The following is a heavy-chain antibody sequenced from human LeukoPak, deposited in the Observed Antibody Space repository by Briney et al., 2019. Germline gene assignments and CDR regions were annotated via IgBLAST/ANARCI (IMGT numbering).Heavy chain of an antibody. CDR2: INPSGGST. V-gene: IGHV1-46*01. D-gene: IGHD3-16*02. CDR3: ATLGGVIVKDY. Sequence: ASVKVSCTASGYTFTSYYMHWVRQAPGQGLEWMGIINPSGGSTSYAQKFQGRVTMTRDTSTSTVYMELSSLRSEDTAVYYCATLGGVIVKDYWGQGTLVTVSS. CDR1: GYTFTSYY. J-gene: IGHJ4*02.